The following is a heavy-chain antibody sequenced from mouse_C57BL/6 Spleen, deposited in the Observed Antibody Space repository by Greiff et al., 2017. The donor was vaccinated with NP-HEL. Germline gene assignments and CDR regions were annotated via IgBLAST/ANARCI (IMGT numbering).Heavy chain of an antibody. CDR2: IYPGDGDT. V-gene: IGHV1-80*01. Sequence: VQLQQSGAELVKPGASVKISCKASGYAFSSYWMNWVKQRPGKGLEWIGQIYPGDGDTNYNGKFKGKATLTADKSSSTAYMQLSSPTSEDSAVYFCARRAYYSNYDYFDYWGQGTTLTVSS. CDR1: GYAFSSYW. J-gene: IGHJ2*01. D-gene: IGHD2-5*01. CDR3: ARRAYYSNYDYFDY.